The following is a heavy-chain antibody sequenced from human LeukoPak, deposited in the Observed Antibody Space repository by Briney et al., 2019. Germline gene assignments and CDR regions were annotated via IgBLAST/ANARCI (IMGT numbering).Heavy chain of an antibody. J-gene: IGHJ5*02. V-gene: IGHV1-18*04. Sequence: ASVKVSCKASGYTFTSYGINWVRQAPGQGLEWMGWISGYNGNTNYGPKLQGRVTMTTDTSTSTAYMELRSLRSDDTAMYYCARVLHSDDHRRNNWFDPWGQGTLVTVSS. CDR2: ISGYNGNT. D-gene: IGHD1-14*01. CDR1: GYTFTSYG. CDR3: ARVLHSDDHRRNNWFDP.